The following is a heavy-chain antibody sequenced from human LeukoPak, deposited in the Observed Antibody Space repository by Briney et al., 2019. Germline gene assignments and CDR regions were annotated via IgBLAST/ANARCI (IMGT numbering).Heavy chain of an antibody. D-gene: IGHD1-26*01. CDR2: ISYDGSNK. Sequence: GGSLRLSCAASGFTFSSYAMHWVRQAPGKGLEWVALISYDGSNKYYADSVKGRFTISRDNSKNTLYLQMNSLRAEDTAVYYCARPLYSGSYIPVDYWGQGTLVTVSS. CDR1: GFTFSSYA. J-gene: IGHJ4*02. CDR3: ARPLYSGSYIPVDY. V-gene: IGHV3-30*04.